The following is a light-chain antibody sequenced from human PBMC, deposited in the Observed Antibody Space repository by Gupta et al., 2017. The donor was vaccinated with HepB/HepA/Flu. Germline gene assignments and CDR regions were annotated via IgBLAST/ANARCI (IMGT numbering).Light chain of an antibody. J-gene: IGKJ3*01. V-gene: IGKV1-39*01. CDR1: QDIGSY. CDR3: QQGDSSPLFT. Sequence: TQSPSSLSESIGDIVIIFCRASQDIGSYLNWYQQKPGKAPKLLIYGASTLDTGVPSRFSGSESGTDFTLTISGLQPEDFAAYFCQQGDSSPLFTFGHGTTV. CDR2: GAS.